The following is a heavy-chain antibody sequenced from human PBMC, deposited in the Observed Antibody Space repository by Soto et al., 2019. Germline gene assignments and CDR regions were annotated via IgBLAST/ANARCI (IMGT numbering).Heavy chain of an antibody. V-gene: IGHV2-5*02. CDR3: AHRVLRTVFGLVTTTAIYFDF. CDR2: IYCDDDK. J-gene: IGHJ4*02. D-gene: IGHD3-3*01. CDR1: GFSLTTSGVG. Sequence: QITLNESGPTVVRPTETLTLTCRFSGFSLTTSGVGVGWIRQSPGKAPEWLGLIYCDDDKRYSASLKSRLTITKDTSKNQVVLTVSDLDPTDTATYYCAHRVLRTVFGLVTTTAIYFDFWGQGPPVAVSS.